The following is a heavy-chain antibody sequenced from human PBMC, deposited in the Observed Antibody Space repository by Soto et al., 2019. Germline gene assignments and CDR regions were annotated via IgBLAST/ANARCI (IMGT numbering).Heavy chain of an antibody. Sequence: QVQLVQSGAEVKKPGSSVKVSCKASGGTFSSYAISWVRQAPGQGLEWMGGIIPISETTNYAQKCQGRVTITADESKSTAYVELSSLRSEDTAVYYCARSQGSSTSLEIYYYYYSGMDVWGQGTTVTVSS. CDR1: GGTFSSYA. J-gene: IGHJ6*02. V-gene: IGHV1-69*01. D-gene: IGHD2-2*01. CDR3: ARSQGSSTSLEIYYYYYSGMDV. CDR2: IIPISETT.